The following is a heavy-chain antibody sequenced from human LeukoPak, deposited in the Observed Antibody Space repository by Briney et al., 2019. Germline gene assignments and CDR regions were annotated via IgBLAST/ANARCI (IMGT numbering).Heavy chain of an antibody. D-gene: IGHD3-10*01. CDR2: ISPNSGGT. CDR3: VRDGSFDI. CDR1: GYTFIVYY. V-gene: IGHV1-2*02. Sequence: ASVKVSCKTPGYTFIVYYICWVRLAPGQGPEWMGWISPNSGGTNYAQKFQDRVSMTRDTSINTAYMELSRLRSDDTAVYYCVRDGSFDIWGQGTMVTVSS. J-gene: IGHJ3*02.